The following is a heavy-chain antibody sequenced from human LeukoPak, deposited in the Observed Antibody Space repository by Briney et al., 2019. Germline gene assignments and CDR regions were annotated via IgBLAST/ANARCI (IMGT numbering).Heavy chain of an antibody. V-gene: IGHV1-69*05. Sequence: SVKVSCKVSGGSFRSSTFAWVRQAPGRGLEWMGGTIPIFGAPNYALEFQGRATITTDESTSTVYMELSSLTSEDTAIYYCARGPLHVALSSGSLKWLDPWGQGSLVTVSS. J-gene: IGHJ5*02. CDR1: GGSFRSST. CDR3: ARGPLHVALSSGSLKWLDP. CDR2: TIPIFGAP. D-gene: IGHD5-12*01.